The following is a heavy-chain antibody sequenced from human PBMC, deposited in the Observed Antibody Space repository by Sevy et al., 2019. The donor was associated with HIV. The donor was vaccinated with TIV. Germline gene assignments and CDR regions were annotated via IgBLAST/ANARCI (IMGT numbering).Heavy chain of an antibody. CDR1: GYTFTGYY. J-gene: IGHJ5*02. Sequence: ASVKVSCKASGYTFTGYYMHWVRQAPGQGLEWMGWINPNSVGTNYAQKFQGRVTMTRDTSISTAYMELSRLRSDDTAVYYGARERVYCSGGSCKPGGWFDPWGQGTLVTVSS. D-gene: IGHD2-15*01. CDR2: INPNSVGT. V-gene: IGHV1-2*02. CDR3: ARERVYCSGGSCKPGGWFDP.